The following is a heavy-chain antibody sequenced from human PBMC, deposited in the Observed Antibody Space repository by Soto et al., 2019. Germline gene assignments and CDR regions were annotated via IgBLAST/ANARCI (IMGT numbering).Heavy chain of an antibody. CDR2: INPSGGST. J-gene: IGHJ4*02. CDR3: ARDGRSSYSSAWYYFDY. D-gene: IGHD6-19*01. CDR1: GYTFTSYY. Sequence: QVQLVQSGAEVKKPGASVKVSCKASGYTFTSYYMHWVRQAPGQGLEWMGIINPSGGSTSYAQKFQGRVTMTRDTSTSTVYMELSSLRSEDTAMYYCARDGRSSYSSAWYYFDYWGQGTLVTVSS. V-gene: IGHV1-46*01.